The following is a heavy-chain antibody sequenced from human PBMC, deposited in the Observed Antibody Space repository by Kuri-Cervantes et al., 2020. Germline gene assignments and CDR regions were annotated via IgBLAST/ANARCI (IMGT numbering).Heavy chain of an antibody. CDR1: GNTFSSYD. D-gene: IGHD2-2*01. Sequence: ASVKVSCKTSGNTFSSYDMTWVRQATGQGLEWMGRMYLNTGNTAYAQKLQVSHTQKLQVSVTMTRDTSIRTASMELSSLRSEDTAVYYCARVPAAKVWTVGDYYGMDVWGQGTTVTVSS. V-gene: IGHV1-8*01. CDR2: MYLNTGNT. CDR3: ARVPAAKVWTVGDYYGMDV. J-gene: IGHJ6*02.